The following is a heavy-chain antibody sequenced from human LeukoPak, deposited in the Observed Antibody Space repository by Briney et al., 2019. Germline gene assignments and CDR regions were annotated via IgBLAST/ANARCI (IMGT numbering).Heavy chain of an antibody. J-gene: IGHJ4*02. D-gene: IGHD2-21*01. V-gene: IGHV1-3*01. Sequence: EASVKVSCKASGYSFSNYAIHWVRQAPGQRFEWMGWINAGNGHTKYSQNFQGRVTITRDSSASTAYMELSSLTSEDTAVYYCARGIWSARTVDYYLDYWGQGTLVTVSS. CDR3: ARGIWSARTVDYYLDY. CDR1: GYSFSNYA. CDR2: INAGNGHT.